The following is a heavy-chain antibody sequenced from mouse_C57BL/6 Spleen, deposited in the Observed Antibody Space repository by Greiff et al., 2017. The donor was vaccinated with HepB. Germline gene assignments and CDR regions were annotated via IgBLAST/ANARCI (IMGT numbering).Heavy chain of an antibody. CDR3: ATHITTVPYFDY. V-gene: IGHV1-82*01. CDR2: IYPGDGDT. CDR1: GYAFSSSW. J-gene: IGHJ2*01. Sequence: QVQLQQSGPELVKPGASVKISCKASGYAFSSSWMNWVKQRPGKGLEWIGRIYPGDGDTNYNGKFKGKATLTADKSSSTAYMQLSSLTSEDSAVYFCATHITTVPYFDYWGQGTTLTVSS. D-gene: IGHD1-1*01.